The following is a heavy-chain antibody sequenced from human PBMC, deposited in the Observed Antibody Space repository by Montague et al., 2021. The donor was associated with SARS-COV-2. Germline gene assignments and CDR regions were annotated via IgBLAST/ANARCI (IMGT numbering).Heavy chain of an antibody. CDR2: ISASAMRT. J-gene: IGHJ4*02. CDR3: LNYHGSGSYGDF. V-gene: IGHV3-23*01. D-gene: IGHD3-10*01. CDR1: GFTFSTYG. Sequence: SLRLSCPAPGFTFSTYGMTWVRQAPGKGLEWVSSISASAMRTHYPDSVKGRFTISRDNSKNTLYLQMSSLRAEDTAVYFCLNYHGSGSYGDFWGQGTLVTVSP.